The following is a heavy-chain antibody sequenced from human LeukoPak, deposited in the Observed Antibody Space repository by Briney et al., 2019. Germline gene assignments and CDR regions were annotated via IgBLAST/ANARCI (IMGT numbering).Heavy chain of an antibody. J-gene: IGHJ5*02. CDR3: AREFSDYDILTGYYRNNWFDP. CDR2: IYYSGST. D-gene: IGHD3-9*01. CDR1: GGSISSYF. V-gene: IGHV4-59*01. Sequence: SGTLSHTCTVPGGSISSYFWSWIRQPPGKGLERMGQIYYSGSTNYDPSLKSRVTISVDTSKNKFSLKLSSVTAADTAVYYCAREFSDYDILTGYYRNNWFDPWGQGTLVTVSS.